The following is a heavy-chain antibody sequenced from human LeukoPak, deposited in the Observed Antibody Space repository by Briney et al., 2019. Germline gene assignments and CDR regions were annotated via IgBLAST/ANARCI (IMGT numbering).Heavy chain of an antibody. CDR2: IDPDSGGT. D-gene: IGHD2-2*02. V-gene: IGHV1-2*02. CDR1: GYTFTGYY. J-gene: IGHJ4*02. Sequence: GASVTVSCKTSGYTFTGYYLHWVRQAPGRRPEWMGRIDPDSGGTHYGQKFQGRVTVTRDTSITTVYMELSGLTSDDTAVYYCARVPGPYTTSRFDFWGQGTLVTVSS. CDR3: ARVPGPYTTSRFDF.